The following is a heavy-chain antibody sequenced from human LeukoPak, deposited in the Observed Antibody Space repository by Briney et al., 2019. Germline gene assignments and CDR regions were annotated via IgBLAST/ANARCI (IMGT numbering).Heavy chain of an antibody. CDR2: IESKTDGGTT. CDR3: TTYGSGRKFDY. V-gene: IGHV3-15*04. Sequence: GGSLRLSCAASGFTFSNAWMSWVRQAPGKGLEWVGRIESKTDGGTTDYAAPVKGRFTISRDDSTNTLYLQMNSLKSEDTAVYYCTTYGSGRKFDYWGQGILVTVSS. J-gene: IGHJ4*02. CDR1: GFTFSNAW. D-gene: IGHD3-10*01.